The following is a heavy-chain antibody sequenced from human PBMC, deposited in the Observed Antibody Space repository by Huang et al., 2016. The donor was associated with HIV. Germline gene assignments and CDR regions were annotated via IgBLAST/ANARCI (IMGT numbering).Heavy chain of an antibody. V-gene: IGHV6-1*01. CDR3: ARVTWWSFYI. CDR2: TYDRSKLFT. Sequence: HVQLTLSGPGLVKPSPTLSLTCNVSGDSVHSNIDAWNWIRQSPSTGLGWLVKTYDRSKLFTDYAVSGKGRITINPDTSKNQYSLRLTSVTPEDTAMYYCARVTWWSFYIWGQGTMVTVSP. CDR1: GDSVHSNIDA. D-gene: IGHD2-15*01. J-gene: IGHJ3*02.